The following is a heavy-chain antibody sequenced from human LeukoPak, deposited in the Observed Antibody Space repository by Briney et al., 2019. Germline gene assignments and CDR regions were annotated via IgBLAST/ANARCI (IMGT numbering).Heavy chain of an antibody. Sequence: GRSLRLSCAASGFTFCIYSMHGVRQAPGKGLECVAVISYDGSNKYYAHPVKGRFTISRDNSRNTLYLQMNSLRAEDTAVYYCAKDYYYDSSGLAFDYWGQGTLVTVSS. J-gene: IGHJ4*02. CDR1: GFTFCIYS. CDR2: ISYDGSNK. V-gene: IGHV3-30*18. D-gene: IGHD3-22*01. CDR3: AKDYYYDSSGLAFDY.